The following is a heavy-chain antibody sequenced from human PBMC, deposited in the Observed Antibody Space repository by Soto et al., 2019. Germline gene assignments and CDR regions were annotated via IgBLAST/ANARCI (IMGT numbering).Heavy chain of an antibody. J-gene: IGHJ4*02. CDR3: ARDLDGSGSYYTDY. D-gene: IGHD3-10*01. V-gene: IGHV1-8*01. Sequence: GASVKVSCKASGYTFTSYDINWVRQATGQGLEWMGWMNPNSGNTGYAQKFQGRVTMTTDTSTSTAYMELRSLRSDDTAVYYCARDLDGSGSYYTDYWGQGTLVTVSS. CDR1: GYTFTSYD. CDR2: MNPNSGNT.